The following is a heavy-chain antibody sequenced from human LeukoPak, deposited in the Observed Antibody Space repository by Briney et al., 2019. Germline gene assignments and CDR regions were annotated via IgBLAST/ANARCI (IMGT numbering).Heavy chain of an antibody. V-gene: IGHV5-51*01. J-gene: IGHJ4*02. CDR1: GYSFYNYW. D-gene: IGHD3-3*01. Sequence: GESLKISCKGSGYSFYNYWIGLVRQMPGKGLEWMAIIFPYDSDTRYSPSFQGQVTISADKSISTAYLQWNSLKASDTAMYYCARPGSGGPDYWGQGTLVTVSS. CDR2: IFPYDSDT. CDR3: ARPGSGGPDY.